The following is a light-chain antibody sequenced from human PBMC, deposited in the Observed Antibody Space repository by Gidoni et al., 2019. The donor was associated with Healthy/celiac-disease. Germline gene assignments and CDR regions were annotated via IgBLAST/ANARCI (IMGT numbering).Light chain of an antibody. CDR3: CSYAGSYTFV. Sequence: QSALTQPRSVSGSPGQSVPISCTGTSSDVGGYNYVSWYHQHPGKAPKLMIYDVSKRPSGVPDRFSGSKSGNTASLTSSGLQAEDEADYYCCSYAGSYTFVFGGGTKLTVL. CDR1: SSDVGGYNY. CDR2: DVS. J-gene: IGLJ2*01. V-gene: IGLV2-11*01.